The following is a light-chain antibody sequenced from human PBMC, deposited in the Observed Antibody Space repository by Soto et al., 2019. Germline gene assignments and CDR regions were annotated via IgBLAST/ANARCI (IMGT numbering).Light chain of an antibody. Sequence: AIQMTQSPSSLSASVGDRVTITCRASQGIRNNLGWFQQKPGKAPNLLNYAASSLQSGVPSRFSGSGSGTDFSLTISSLQPEDFATYYCLQDHNYPWTFGQGTKVEVK. CDR1: QGIRNN. J-gene: IGKJ1*01. CDR2: AAS. V-gene: IGKV1-6*01. CDR3: LQDHNYPWT.